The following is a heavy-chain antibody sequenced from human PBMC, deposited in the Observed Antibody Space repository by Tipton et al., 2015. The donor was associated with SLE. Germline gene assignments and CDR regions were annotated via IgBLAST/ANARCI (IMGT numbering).Heavy chain of an antibody. V-gene: IGHV4-59*06. CDR1: GGSISSYY. CDR3: ARESASTGHFDF. CDR2: IYYSGSS. D-gene: IGHD2-8*02. Sequence: GLVKPSETLSLTCTVSGGSISSYYWSWIRRRPGTGLEWIGYIYYSGSSYYSPSLESRITLSVDTSENQFSLNLRSVTVADTAVYYCARESASTGHFDFWGQGTLVTVSS. J-gene: IGHJ4*02.